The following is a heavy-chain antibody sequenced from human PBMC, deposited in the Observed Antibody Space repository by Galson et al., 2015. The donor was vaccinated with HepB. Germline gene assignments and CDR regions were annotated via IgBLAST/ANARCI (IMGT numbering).Heavy chain of an antibody. CDR3: ARVADADYGDHTHFDY. V-gene: IGHV3-11*06. CDR1: GFTFSDYY. Sequence: SLRLSCAASGFTFSDYYMSWIRQAPGKGLEWISYISGSTIYTNYAGSVKGRFTISRDNAKNSLYLHLNSVTAEDTAVYYCARVADADYGDHTHFDYWGQGTLVTVSS. J-gene: IGHJ4*02. D-gene: IGHD4-17*01. CDR2: ISGSTIYT.